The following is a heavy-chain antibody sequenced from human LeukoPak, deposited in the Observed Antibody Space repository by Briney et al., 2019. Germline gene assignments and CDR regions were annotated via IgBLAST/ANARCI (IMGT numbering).Heavy chain of an antibody. Sequence: GGSLRLSCAASGFTFSDYYMSWNRQAPGKGPEWVSYISSSSSYTNYADSVKGRFTISRDNAKNSLYLQMNSLRAEGTAVYYCARDAHCDSSGYLPDYWGQGTLVTVSS. J-gene: IGHJ4*02. CDR1: GFTFSDYY. D-gene: IGHD3-22*01. CDR3: ARDAHCDSSGYLPDY. V-gene: IGHV3-11*05. CDR2: ISSSSSYT.